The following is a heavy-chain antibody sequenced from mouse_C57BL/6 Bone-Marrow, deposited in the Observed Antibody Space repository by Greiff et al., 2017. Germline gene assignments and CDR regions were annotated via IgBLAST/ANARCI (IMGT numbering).Heavy chain of an antibody. Sequence: QVQLQQSGAELVRPGTSVKMSCKASGYTFTNYWIGWAKQRPGHGLEWIGDIYPGGGYTNYNEKFKGKATLTADKSSSTAYMQFSSLTSEDSAIYYYEKIYYYGSSYAMDYWGQGTSVTVSS. D-gene: IGHD1-1*01. CDR2: IYPGGGYT. CDR3: EKIYYYGSSYAMDY. CDR1: GYTFTNYW. J-gene: IGHJ4*01. V-gene: IGHV1-63*01.